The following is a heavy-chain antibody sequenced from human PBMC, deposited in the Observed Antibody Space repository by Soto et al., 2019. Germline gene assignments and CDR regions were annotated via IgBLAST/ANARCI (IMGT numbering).Heavy chain of an antibody. CDR2: INAGNGNT. V-gene: IGHV1-3*01. D-gene: IGHD2-15*01. CDR1: GYSFTIYA. J-gene: IGHJ6*02. Sequence: ASVXISCASSGYSFTIYAMHWVRQAPGQRLEWMGWINAGNGNTKYSQKFQGRVTITRDTSASTAYMELSSLRSEDTAVYYCARVIXGYSSGGSCPYGMDVWGQGTTVTVS. CDR3: ARVIXGYSSGGSCPYGMDV.